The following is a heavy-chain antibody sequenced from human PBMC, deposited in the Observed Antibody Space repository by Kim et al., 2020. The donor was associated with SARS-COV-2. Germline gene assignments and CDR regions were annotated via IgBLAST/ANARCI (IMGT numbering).Heavy chain of an antibody. V-gene: IGHV3-48*03. Sequence: GGSLRLSCAASGFTFSSYEMNWVRQAPGKGLEWVSYISSSGSTIYYADSVKGRFTISRDNAKNSLYLQMNSLRAEDTAVYYCARDDSSGYYAFDYWGQGTLVTVSS. CDR3: ARDDSSGYYAFDY. J-gene: IGHJ4*02. CDR1: GFTFSSYE. CDR2: ISSSGSTI. D-gene: IGHD3-22*01.